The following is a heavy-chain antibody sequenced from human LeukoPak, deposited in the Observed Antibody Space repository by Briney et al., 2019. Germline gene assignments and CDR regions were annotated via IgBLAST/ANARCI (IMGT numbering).Heavy chain of an antibody. D-gene: IGHD1-14*01. CDR3: AREAPQYYFDY. Sequence: SETLSLTCTVSGGSISSSSYYWGWIRQPPGKGLEWIGSIYYSGSTYYNPSLKSRVTISVDTPKNQFSLKLSSVTAADTAVYYCAREAPQYYFDYWGQGTLVTVSS. J-gene: IGHJ4*02. CDR1: GGSISSSSYY. V-gene: IGHV4-39*02. CDR2: IYYSGST.